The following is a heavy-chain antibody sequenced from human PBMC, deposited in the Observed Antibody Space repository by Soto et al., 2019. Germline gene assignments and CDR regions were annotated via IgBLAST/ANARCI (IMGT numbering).Heavy chain of an antibody. D-gene: IGHD6-6*01. Sequence: ASVKLSCGASGYTCPGYYMHWLRHAPGQGLEWMGRINPNDGGTIYAQNFQGRVTMTRDPSISTAYMELSRLTSDDTAVYYCVRPYSSSSNWFDPWGQGTLVPVSS. J-gene: IGHJ5*02. CDR2: INPNDGGT. V-gene: IGHV1-2*06. CDR1: GYTCPGYY. CDR3: VRPYSSSSNWFDP.